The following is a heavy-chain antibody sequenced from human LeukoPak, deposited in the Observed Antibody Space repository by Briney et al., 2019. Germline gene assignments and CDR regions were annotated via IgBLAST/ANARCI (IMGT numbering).Heavy chain of an antibody. V-gene: IGHV3-23*01. CDR1: GFTFSTYA. J-gene: IGHJ5*02. CDR2: VSGTGGRT. Sequence: GGALRLSCAASGFTFSTYAMSWVRQAPGKGLEWVSVVSGTGGRTYYADSVKGRFTISRDNSKNTLYLQMNSLRAEDTALYYCVKASSSSPQYNWFDAWGQGTLVTVSS. D-gene: IGHD6-6*01. CDR3: VKASSSSPQYNWFDA.